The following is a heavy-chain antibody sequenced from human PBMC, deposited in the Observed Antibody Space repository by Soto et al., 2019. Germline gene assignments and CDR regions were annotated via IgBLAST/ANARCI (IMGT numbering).Heavy chain of an antibody. CDR2: ISSSSSYI. V-gene: IGHV3-21*01. Sequence: GGSLRLSCAASGFTFSSYSMNWVRQAPGKGLEWVSSISSSSSYIYYADSVKGRFTISRDNAKNSLYLQMNSLRAEDTAVYYCARDWRRWELLLFDYWGQGTLVTVSS. CDR3: ARDWRRWELLLFDY. CDR1: GFTFSSYS. D-gene: IGHD1-26*01. J-gene: IGHJ4*02.